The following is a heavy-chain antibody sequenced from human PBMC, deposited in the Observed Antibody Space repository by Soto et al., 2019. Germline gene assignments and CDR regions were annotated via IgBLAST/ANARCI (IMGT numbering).Heavy chain of an antibody. Sequence: PGGSLRLSCAASGFTFSTYCMSWVRQAPGKGLEWVANIKLDGSEKYYVDSVRGRFTISRDNAKNSLYLQMNSLRVEDTAVYYSPRDLGYSSFSAGDYWGQETLVTVSS. D-gene: IGHD6-19*01. CDR3: PRDLGYSSFSAGDY. V-gene: IGHV3-7*01. J-gene: IGHJ4*02. CDR1: GFTFSTYC. CDR2: IKLDGSEK.